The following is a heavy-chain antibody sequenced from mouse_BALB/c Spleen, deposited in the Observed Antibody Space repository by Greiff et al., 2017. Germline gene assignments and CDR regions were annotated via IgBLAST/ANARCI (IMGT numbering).Heavy chain of an antibody. Sequence: VKLVESGGGLVKPGGSLKLSCAASGFTFSSYTMSWVRQPPGKGLEWLGMIWGDGSTDYNSALKSRLSISKDNSKSQVFLKMNSLQTDDTARYYCARDRPYYAMDYWGQGTSVTVSS. CDR2: IWGDGST. CDR3: ARDRPYYAMDY. CDR1: GFTFSSYT. V-gene: IGHV2-6-7*01. J-gene: IGHJ4*01.